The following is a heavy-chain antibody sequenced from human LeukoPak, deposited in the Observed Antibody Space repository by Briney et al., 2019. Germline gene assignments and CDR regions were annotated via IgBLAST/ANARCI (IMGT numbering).Heavy chain of an antibody. CDR2: MNPNSGNT. Sequence: ASVKVSCKGSGYTFTSYDINWVRQATGQGLEWMGWMNPNSGNTGYAQKFQGRVTMTRNTSISTAYMELSSLKSEDTAVYYCARALRYCSTTSCQYYFDYWGQGTLVTVSS. J-gene: IGHJ4*02. CDR3: ARALRYCSTTSCQYYFDY. D-gene: IGHD2-2*01. CDR1: GYTFTSYD. V-gene: IGHV1-8*02.